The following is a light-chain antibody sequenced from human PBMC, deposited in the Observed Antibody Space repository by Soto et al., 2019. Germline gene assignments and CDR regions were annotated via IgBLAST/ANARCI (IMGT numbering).Light chain of an antibody. CDR3: QQSYSFPRT. V-gene: IGKV2-28*01. CDR2: LGS. CDR1: QSFLSSNGYNY. Sequence: DIVMTQSPLSLPVTPGEPASISCRSSQSFLSSNGYNYLDWYLQKPGQSPQLLIYLGSNRASGVPDRFSGSGSGTDFTLTISSLQPEDFATYYCQQSYSFPRTFGQGTRWIS. J-gene: IGKJ1*01.